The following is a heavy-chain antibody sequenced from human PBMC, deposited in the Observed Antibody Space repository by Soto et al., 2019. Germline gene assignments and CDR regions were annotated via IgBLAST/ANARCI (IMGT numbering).Heavy chain of an antibody. CDR1: GFIFGRYK. D-gene: IGHD2-21*02. CDR3: MRSYGDSYYFYYGMDV. J-gene: IGHJ6*02. V-gene: IGHV5-51*01. CDR2: INPGNSDT. Sequence: GESLKISCEGSGFIFGRYKIGWVRQMPGKGLEWMGIINPGNSDTTYSPSFQGQVTISADNSINTAYLQWSSLRASDTAMYYCMRSYGDSYYFYYGMDVWGQGPTVTVSS.